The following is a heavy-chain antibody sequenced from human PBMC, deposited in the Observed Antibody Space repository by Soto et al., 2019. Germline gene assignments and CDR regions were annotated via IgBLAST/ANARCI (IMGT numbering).Heavy chain of an antibody. CDR3: AKATTNGGWFNPFDS. J-gene: IGHJ4*02. V-gene: IGHV3-23*01. D-gene: IGHD1-7*01. Sequence: GALRLSFSASGFSFVNYAINWGPQAPGEGLGWGSGLSGSGNSTYYADSVKGRFTISSYNYRDKLFLQMNSLTADDKAVYYCAKATTNGGWFNPFDSWGQGALVTVSS. CDR2: LSGSGNST. CDR1: GFSFVNYA.